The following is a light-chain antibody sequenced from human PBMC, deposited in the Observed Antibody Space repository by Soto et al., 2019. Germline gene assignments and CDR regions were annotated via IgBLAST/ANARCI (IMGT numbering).Light chain of an antibody. J-gene: IGKJ2*03. CDR1: QDISRW. CDR3: EHDNVLYR. CDR2: AAS. V-gene: IGKV1-5*01. Sequence: DLQITQSPPTPLSSARGRSHITCPASQDISRWLAWHQQKPGKAPELLVYAASTLQSGVPSMFRGTGSGDEFTITRSGLHTESVATYYCEHDNVLYRFGEGTKVDIK.